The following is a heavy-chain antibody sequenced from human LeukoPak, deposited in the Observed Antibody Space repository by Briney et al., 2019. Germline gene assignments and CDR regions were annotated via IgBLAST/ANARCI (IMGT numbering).Heavy chain of an antibody. V-gene: IGHV3-33*08. CDR2: IWYDGSNK. D-gene: IGHD2-15*01. J-gene: IGHJ6*02. CDR3: ARDSAVQDNYYYYYGMDV. CDR1: GFTFSDYY. Sequence: GGSLRLSCAASGFTFSDYYMSWIRQAPGKGLEWVAVIWYDGSNKYYADSVKGRFTISRDNSKNTLYLQMNSLRAEDTAVYYCARDSAVQDNYYYYYGMDVWGQGTTVTVSS.